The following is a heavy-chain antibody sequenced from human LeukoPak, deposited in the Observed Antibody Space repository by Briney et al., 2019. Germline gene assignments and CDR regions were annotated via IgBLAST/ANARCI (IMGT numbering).Heavy chain of an antibody. CDR3: AREIVGATPIDY. V-gene: IGHV3-21*01. CDR2: ISSSSSYI. D-gene: IGHD1-26*01. J-gene: IGHJ4*02. CDR1: GSTFSSYS. Sequence: GGSLRLSCAASGSTFSSYSMNWVRQAPGKGLEWVSSISSSSSYIYYADSVKGRFTISRDNAKNSLYLQMNSLRAEDTAVYYCAREIVGATPIDYWGQGTLVTVSS.